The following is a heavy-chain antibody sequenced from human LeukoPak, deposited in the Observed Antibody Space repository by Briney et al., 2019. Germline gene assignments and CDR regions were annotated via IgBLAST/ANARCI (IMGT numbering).Heavy chain of an antibody. CDR2: ISGSGGGT. Sequence: AGSLRLSCAASGFTFSSYAMSWVRQAPAKGLEWVSAISGSGGGTYYADPVKGRFTISSDNSRNTQYLQMNSLRAEDTAVYYCAKESYYYGMDVWGQGTTVTVSS. J-gene: IGHJ6*02. CDR1: GFTFSSYA. CDR3: AKESYYYGMDV. V-gene: IGHV3-23*01.